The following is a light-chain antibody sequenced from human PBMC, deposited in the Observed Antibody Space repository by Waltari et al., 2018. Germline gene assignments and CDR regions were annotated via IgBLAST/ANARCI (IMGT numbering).Light chain of an antibody. CDR2: STT. CDR3: GAWDDGVSGRV. V-gene: IGLV1-44*01. Sequence: QSVLTPPPSASGTPGRRVTISCSGTIYNIGINTVNWYQQFPGSAPQLLIFSTTQRPSGVPDRFSASKSCTSASLAISGLQAADEDDYYCGAWDDGVSGRVFGGGTKLTVL. CDR1: IYNIGINT. J-gene: IGLJ3*02.